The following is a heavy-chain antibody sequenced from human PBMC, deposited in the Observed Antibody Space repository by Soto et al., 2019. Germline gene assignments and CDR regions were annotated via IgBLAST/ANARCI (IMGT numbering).Heavy chain of an antibody. CDR2: VNPDTGVA. CDR1: GYTFTDYF. D-gene: IGHD3-16*01. CDR3: ARDPIRGGVPYFFDF. Sequence: GXSVQVSVKASGYTFTDYFVHWVRLAPGQGLEWMGWVNPDTGVATFPQKFQGRVTVTRDASINTDYMELTHLTSEDTGIYYCARDPIRGGVPYFFDFWGRGTQVTVSS. J-gene: IGHJ4*02. V-gene: IGHV1-2*02.